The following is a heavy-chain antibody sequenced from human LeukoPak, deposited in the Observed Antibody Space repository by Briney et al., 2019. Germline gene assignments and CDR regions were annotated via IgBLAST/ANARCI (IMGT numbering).Heavy chain of an antibody. J-gene: IGHJ4*02. Sequence: ASVKVSCKTSGYTFTDYYMHWVRQAPGQGLEYMGWINPSSGGTDYAQKFQGRVTMTRDSSISTAYMELSSLRSDDTAMYYCARVLPGDGYSYGYWGQGTLVTVSS. V-gene: IGHV1-2*02. D-gene: IGHD5-18*01. CDR1: GYTFTDYY. CDR2: INPSSGGT. CDR3: ARVLPGDGYSYGY.